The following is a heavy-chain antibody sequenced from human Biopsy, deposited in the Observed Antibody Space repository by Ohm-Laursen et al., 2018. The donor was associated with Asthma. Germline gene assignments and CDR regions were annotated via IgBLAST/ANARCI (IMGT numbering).Heavy chain of an antibody. V-gene: IGHV3-30*18. D-gene: IGHD5-12*01. CDR2: ISYDGNHK. CDR3: AKRRGYSGHDNDY. J-gene: IGHJ4*02. CDR1: GFMFRSFG. Sequence: LSLTCAASGFMFRSFGIHWVRQAPGKGLEWVAVISYDGNHKFYEDSVKGRFTISRDNSKNTLYLQMNSLRTEDTAVYYCAKRRGYSGHDNDYWGQGTLVSVSS.